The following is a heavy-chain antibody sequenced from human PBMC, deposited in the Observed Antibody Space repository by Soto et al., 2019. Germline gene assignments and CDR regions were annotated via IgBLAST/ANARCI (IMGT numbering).Heavy chain of an antibody. D-gene: IGHD1-26*01. J-gene: IGHJ4*02. V-gene: IGHV3-74*01. Sequence: GGSLRLSCTASGFTFNTHWMHWVRQAPGKGLVWVSRIYFDGITTNYADSVKGRLTVSRDNAKNTVYLHVNTLRDEDTAVYNCARGGAMGVDYWGQGTLVTVSS. CDR1: GFTFNTHW. CDR3: ARGGAMGVDY. CDR2: IYFDGITT.